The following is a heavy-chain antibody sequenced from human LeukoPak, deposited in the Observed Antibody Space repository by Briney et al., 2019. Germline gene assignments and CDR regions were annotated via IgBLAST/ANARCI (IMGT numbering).Heavy chain of an antibody. D-gene: IGHD2-2*01. CDR1: GYTFTGYY. CDR2: INPNSGGT. V-gene: IGHV1-2*02. Sequence: ASVKVSCKASGYTFTGYYMHWVRQAPGQGLEWMGWINPNSGGTNYAQKLQGRVTMTTDTSTSTAYMELRSLRTDDTAVYYCARAPPLGYCSSTSCHSFDYWGQGTLVTVSS. J-gene: IGHJ4*02. CDR3: ARAPPLGYCSSTSCHSFDY.